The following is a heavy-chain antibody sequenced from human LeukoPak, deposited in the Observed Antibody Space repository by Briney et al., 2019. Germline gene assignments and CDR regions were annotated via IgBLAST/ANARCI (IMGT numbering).Heavy chain of an antibody. J-gene: IGHJ4*02. CDR3: ARVWAVAGEDYFDY. Sequence: ASVTVSCKASGYTFTSYGISWVRQAPGQGLEWMGWISAYNGNTNYAQKFQGRVTMTRDTSISTAYMELSRLRSDDTAVYYCARVWAVAGEDYFDYWGQGTLVTVSS. D-gene: IGHD6-19*01. CDR2: ISAYNGNT. CDR1: GYTFTSYG. V-gene: IGHV1-18*01.